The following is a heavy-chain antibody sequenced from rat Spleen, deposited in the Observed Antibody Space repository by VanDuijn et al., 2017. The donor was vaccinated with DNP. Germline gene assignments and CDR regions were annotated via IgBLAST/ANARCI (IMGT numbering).Heavy chain of an antibody. Sequence: QVQLQQSGTELAKPGSSVKISCKASGYTFTTYYISWIKQTTGQGLEYLGYINTGSGGTNYNEKFRGKATLTVDTSSNTAFMQLSSLTPDDSAVYYCARRRLPYWYFDFWGPGTMVTVSS. CDR3: ARRRLPYWYFDF. CDR1: GYTFTTYY. CDR2: INTGSGGT. D-gene: IGHD1-4*01. J-gene: IGHJ1*01. V-gene: IGHV1-43*01.